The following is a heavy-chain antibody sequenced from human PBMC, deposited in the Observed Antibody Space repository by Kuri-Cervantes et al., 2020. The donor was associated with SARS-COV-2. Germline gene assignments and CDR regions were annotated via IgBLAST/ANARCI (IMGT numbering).Heavy chain of an antibody. V-gene: IGHV3-33*01. J-gene: IGHJ4*02. Sequence: GGSLRLSCAASGFTFSNYGMQWVRQATGKGLEWVALIWYDGSKKYYAESVKGRFTISRDDPKSKLYLQMKSLRAEDTAVYYCAREEYYYDTNGYFLRPRGYFDYWGQGTLVTVSS. CDR3: AREEYYYDTNGYFLRPRGYFDY. CDR1: GFTFSNYG. CDR2: IWYDGSKK. D-gene: IGHD3-22*01.